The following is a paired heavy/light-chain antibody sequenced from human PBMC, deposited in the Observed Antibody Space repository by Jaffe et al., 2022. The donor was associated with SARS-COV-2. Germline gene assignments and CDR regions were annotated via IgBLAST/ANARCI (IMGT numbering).Heavy chain of an antibody. CDR1: GFSVSDYY. CDR3: AKRSHIYPLGWFDP. CDR2: ISSSGLTI. J-gene: IGHJ5*02. D-gene: IGHD2-21*01. Sequence: QVQLVESGGGLVNPGGSLRLSCAASGFSVSDYYMTWIRQAPGKGLEWISYISSSGLTIYYADSVQGRFTISRDNAKNSLYLQMNSLRVDDTAVYYCAKRSHIYPLGWFDPGGQGTLVTVSS. V-gene: IGHV3-11*01.
Light chain of an antibody. CDR1: HDISNS. CDR2: AAS. J-gene: IGKJ3*01. V-gene: IGKV1-27*01. CDR3: QNCNGAPFT. Sequence: DIQMTQSPSYLSASVGHTVTITCRASHDISNSLAWYQQKPGKVPKLLIYAASTLQSGVPSRFSGSGSGTDFTLTISGLQPEDFATYYCQNCNGAPFTFGPGTKVDI.